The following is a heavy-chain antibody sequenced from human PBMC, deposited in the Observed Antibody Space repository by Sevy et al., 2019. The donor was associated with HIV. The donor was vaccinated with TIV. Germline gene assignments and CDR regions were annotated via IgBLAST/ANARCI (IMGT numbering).Heavy chain of an antibody. V-gene: IGHV3-66*01. CDR1: GFTVNSNY. CDR2: IHSDDTT. D-gene: IGHD5-18*01. CDR3: ARGKSGYGYTLNY. Sequence: GTLRLSCAASGFTVNSNYMTWVRQAPGKGLEGVSVIHSDDTTYHADSVKDRFTISRDNFKNTLYLHMSSLRAEDTAVYYCARGKSGYGYTLNYWGQGTLVTVSS. J-gene: IGHJ4*02.